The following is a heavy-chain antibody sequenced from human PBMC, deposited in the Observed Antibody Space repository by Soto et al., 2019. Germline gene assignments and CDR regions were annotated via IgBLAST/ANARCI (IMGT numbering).Heavy chain of an antibody. V-gene: IGHV1-18*01. CDR2: ISAYNGNT. CDR3: ARDTGTYYYDSSGQEAFDI. Sequence: ASVKVSCKASGYTFTSCGISWVRQAPGQGLEWMGWISAYNGNTNYAQKLQGRVTMTTDTSTSTAYMELRSLRYDDTAVYYCARDTGTYYYDSSGQEAFDIWGQGTMVTVSS. J-gene: IGHJ3*02. D-gene: IGHD3-22*01. CDR1: GYTFTSCG.